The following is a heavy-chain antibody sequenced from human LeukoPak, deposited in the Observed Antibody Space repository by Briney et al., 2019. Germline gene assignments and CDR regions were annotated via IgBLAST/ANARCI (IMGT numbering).Heavy chain of an antibody. J-gene: IGHJ4*02. CDR2: INHSGST. Sequence: SETLSLTCTFPGDSINYYFWSWIRQPPGKGLEWIGEINHSGSTNYNPSLKSRVTISVDTSKNQFSLKLSSVTAADTAVYYCATRSGDYWGQGTLVTVSS. V-gene: IGHV4-34*01. CDR1: GDSINYYF. D-gene: IGHD1-26*01. CDR3: ATRSGDY.